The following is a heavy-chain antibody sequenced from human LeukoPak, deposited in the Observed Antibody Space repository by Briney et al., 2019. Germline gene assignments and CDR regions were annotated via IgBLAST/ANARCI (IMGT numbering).Heavy chain of an antibody. V-gene: IGHV3-15*01. D-gene: IGHD3-10*01. CDR3: TTELGLWYGVRYFDH. CDR2: IKSKIDGETT. CDR1: GFTFSNAW. Sequence: GGSLRLSCAASGFTFSNAWMSWVRQAPGKGLEWVGHIKSKIDGETTNYAAPVKGGFTISRDDSKNTLYLQMNSLKTEDTAVYFCTTELGLWYGVRYFDHWGQGTPATVSS. J-gene: IGHJ4*02.